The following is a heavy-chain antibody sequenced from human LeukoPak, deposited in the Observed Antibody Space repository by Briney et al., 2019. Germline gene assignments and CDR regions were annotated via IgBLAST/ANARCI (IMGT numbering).Heavy chain of an antibody. Sequence: SETLSLTCAVYGGSFSGYYWSWIRQPPGKGLGWIGEIDHSGSTNYNPSLKSRVTISVDTSKNQFSLKLSSVTAADTAVYYCARGSSWGPHCSSTSCRRFDPWGQGTLVTVSS. J-gene: IGHJ5*02. D-gene: IGHD2-2*01. CDR3: ARGSSWGPHCSSTSCRRFDP. CDR2: IDHSGST. V-gene: IGHV4-34*01. CDR1: GGSFSGYY.